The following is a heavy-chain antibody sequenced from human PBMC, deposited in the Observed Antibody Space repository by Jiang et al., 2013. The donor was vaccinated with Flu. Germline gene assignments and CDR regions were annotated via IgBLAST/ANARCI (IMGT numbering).Heavy chain of an antibody. D-gene: IGHD1-26*01. CDR3: ARVGRHSGSSFDY. J-gene: IGHJ4*02. V-gene: IGHV1-69*06. Sequence: TFSSYAISWVRQAPGQGLEWMGGIIPIFGTANYAQKFQGRVTITADKSTSTAYMELSSLRSEDTAVYYCARVGRHSGSSFDYWGQGTLVTVSS. CDR2: IIPIFGTA. CDR1: TFSSYA.